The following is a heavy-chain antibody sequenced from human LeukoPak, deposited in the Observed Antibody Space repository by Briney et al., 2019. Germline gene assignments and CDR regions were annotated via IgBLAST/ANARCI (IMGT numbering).Heavy chain of an antibody. J-gene: IGHJ5*02. CDR1: GFTFSSYA. CDR2: ISGSGGST. V-gene: IGHV3-23*01. CDR3: TRALWRNYDFWTNWFDP. Sequence: GGSLRLSCAASGFTFSSYAMSWVRQAPGKGLEWVSAISGSGGSTYYADSVKGRFTISRDNSKNTAYLQMNSLKTEDTAVYYCTRALWRNYDFWTNWFDPWGQGTLVTVSS. D-gene: IGHD3-3*01.